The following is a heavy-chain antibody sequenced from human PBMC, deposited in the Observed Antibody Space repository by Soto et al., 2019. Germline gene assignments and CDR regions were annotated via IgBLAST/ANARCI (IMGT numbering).Heavy chain of an antibody. D-gene: IGHD3-10*01. CDR3: ALTWFGADP. CDR1: GYTFTSYA. Sequence: ASVKVSCKASGYTFTSYAMHWVRQAPGQRLEWMGWINAGNGNTKYSQKLQGRVTMTTDTSTSTAYMELRSLRSDDTAVYYCALTWFGADPWGQGTLVTVSS. V-gene: IGHV1-3*01. J-gene: IGHJ5*02. CDR2: INAGNGNT.